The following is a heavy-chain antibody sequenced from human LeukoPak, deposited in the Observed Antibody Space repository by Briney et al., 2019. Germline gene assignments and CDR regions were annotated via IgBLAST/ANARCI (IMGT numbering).Heavy chain of an antibody. CDR2: ISAYNGNT. V-gene: IGHV1-18*01. Sequence: ASVKVSCKASGYTFTSYGISRVRQAPGQGLEWMGWISAYNGNTNYAQKLQGRVTMTTDTSTSTAYMELRSLRSDDTAVYYCARVRITIFGVVIANDYWGQGTLVTVSS. J-gene: IGHJ4*02. CDR3: ARVRITIFGVVIANDY. CDR1: GYTFTSYG. D-gene: IGHD3-3*01.